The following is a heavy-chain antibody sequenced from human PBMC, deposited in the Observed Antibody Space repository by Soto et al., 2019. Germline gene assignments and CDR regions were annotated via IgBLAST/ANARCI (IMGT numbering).Heavy chain of an antibody. CDR3: ARPYGSGSYTWFDP. Sequence: QLQLQESGPGLVKPSETLSLTCTVSGGSISSSSYYWGWIRQPPGKGLEWIGSIYYSGSTYYNPSLQSRVPISVDTSKNQFSLKLSSVTAADTAVYYCARPYGSGSYTWFDPWGQGTLVTVSS. D-gene: IGHD3-10*01. CDR2: IYYSGST. CDR1: GGSISSSSYY. J-gene: IGHJ5*02. V-gene: IGHV4-39*01.